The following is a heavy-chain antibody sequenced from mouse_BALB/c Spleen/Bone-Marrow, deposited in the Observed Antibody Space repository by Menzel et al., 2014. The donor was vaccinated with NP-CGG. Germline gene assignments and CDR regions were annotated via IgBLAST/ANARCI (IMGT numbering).Heavy chain of an antibody. J-gene: IGHJ3*01. Sequence: EVMLVESGGGLVKSGGSLKLSCAASGFSFXSYGMSWVRQTPEKRLEWVATISGGGSYTFYPDSVKGRFTISRDNAKNSLYLQLSSLRSEDTAWYYCARHAYYDQTEVSFVYWGQGTLVTVSA. V-gene: IGHV5-9-2*01. CDR2: ISGGGSYT. D-gene: IGHD2-4*01. CDR3: ARHAYYDQTEVSFVY. CDR1: GFSFXSYG.